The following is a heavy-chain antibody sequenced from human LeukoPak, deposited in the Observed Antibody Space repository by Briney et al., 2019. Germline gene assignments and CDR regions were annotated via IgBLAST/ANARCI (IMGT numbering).Heavy chain of an antibody. CDR1: GFTFSSYA. CDR3: ARDSRGIAAAGMELDP. CDR2: ISYDGSNK. V-gene: IGHV3-30-3*01. Sequence: GRSLRLSCAASGFTFSSYALHWVRQAPGKGLEWVAVISYDGSNKYYADSVKGRFTISRDNSKNTLYLQMNSLRPEDTAVYYCARDSRGIAAAGMELDPWGQGTLVTVPS. D-gene: IGHD6-13*01. J-gene: IGHJ5*02.